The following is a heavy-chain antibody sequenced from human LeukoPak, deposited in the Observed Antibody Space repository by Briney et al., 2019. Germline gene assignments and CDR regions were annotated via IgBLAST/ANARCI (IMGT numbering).Heavy chain of an antibody. Sequence: SETLSLTCTVSGASISSDYWSWIRQPAGKGLEWIGRIYPSGSINFSPSLKSRVTMSIDTSKKQFSLKLSSVTAADTAVYYCARRYVAAPWFDPWGQGTLVTVSS. CDR3: ARRYVAAPWFDP. J-gene: IGHJ5*02. CDR1: GASISSDY. V-gene: IGHV4-4*07. D-gene: IGHD6-13*01. CDR2: IYPSGSI.